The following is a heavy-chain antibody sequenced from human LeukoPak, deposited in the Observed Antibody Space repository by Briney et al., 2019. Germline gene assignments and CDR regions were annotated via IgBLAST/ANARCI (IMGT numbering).Heavy chain of an antibody. CDR3: SRDREQLHYYGLDV. J-gene: IGHJ6*02. Sequence: PGGSLRLSCAASGFXFYNYGIHWVRQAPGKGLEWVAVIWYDGSNKYFADSVEGRFTISRDNSENTLYLQMNSLRAEDTAVHYCSRDREQLHYYGLDVWGQGTTVTVSS. CDR2: IWYDGSNK. CDR1: GFXFYNYG. D-gene: IGHD6-6*01. V-gene: IGHV3-33*01.